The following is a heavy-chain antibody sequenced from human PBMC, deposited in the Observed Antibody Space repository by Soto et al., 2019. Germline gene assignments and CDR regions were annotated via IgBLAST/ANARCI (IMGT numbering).Heavy chain of an antibody. CDR3: ATGADSGPPGLLDC. V-gene: IGHV1-69*14. D-gene: IGHD2-15*01. CDR1: GGTFITYA. J-gene: IGHJ4*02. CDR2: IIPIFGTT. Sequence: QFQLVQSGAEVKKPGSSVKVSCKASGGTFITYAFSWVRQAPGQGLEWMGEIIPIFGTTRYTQNFQAIVTITAEKSTITVSLDLQCLRSDDTAVYYCATGADSGPPGLLDCWGQGNRVTVPS.